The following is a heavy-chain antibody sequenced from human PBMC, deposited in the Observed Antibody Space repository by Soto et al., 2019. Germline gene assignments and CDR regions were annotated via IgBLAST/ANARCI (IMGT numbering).Heavy chain of an antibody. CDR2: IYYSGST. Sequence: QVQLRESGPGLVKPSQTLCLTCTVSGGSISSGGYYWSWIRQHPGKGLEWIGYIYYSGSTYYNPSLKSRVTISVDTSKNQFSLKLSSVTAADTAVYYCARGGIAAAAPPDYWGQGTLVTVSS. CDR1: GGSISSGGYY. D-gene: IGHD6-13*01. V-gene: IGHV4-31*03. CDR3: ARGGIAAAAPPDY. J-gene: IGHJ4*02.